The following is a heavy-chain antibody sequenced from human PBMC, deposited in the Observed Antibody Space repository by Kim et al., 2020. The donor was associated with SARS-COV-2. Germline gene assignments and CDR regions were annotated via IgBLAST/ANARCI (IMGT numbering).Heavy chain of an antibody. CDR2: IYYSGST. V-gene: IGHV4-59*13. CDR3: ARDPGGSEPHFDY. CDR1: GGSISSYY. Sequence: SETLSLTCTVSGGSISSYYWSWIRQPPGKGLEWIGYIYYSGSTNYNPSLKSRVTISVDTSKNQFSLKLSSVTAADTAVYYCARDPGGSEPHFDYWGQGTLVTVSS. J-gene: IGHJ4*02. D-gene: IGHD1-26*01.